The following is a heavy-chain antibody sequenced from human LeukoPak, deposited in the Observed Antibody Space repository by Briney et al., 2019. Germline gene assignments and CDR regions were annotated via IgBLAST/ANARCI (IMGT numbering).Heavy chain of an antibody. V-gene: IGHV3-21*04. CDR1: GFTFSSYS. D-gene: IGHD4-17*01. CDR3: ARTTVTRGGYYYYYYMDV. J-gene: IGHJ6*03. CDR2: ISSSSSHI. Sequence: RTGGSLRLSCAASGFTFSSYSMNWVRQAPGKGLEWVSSISSSSSHIYYADSVKGRFTISRDNAKNSLYLQMNSLRAEDTALYYCARTTVTRGGYYYYYYMDVWGKGTTVTVSS.